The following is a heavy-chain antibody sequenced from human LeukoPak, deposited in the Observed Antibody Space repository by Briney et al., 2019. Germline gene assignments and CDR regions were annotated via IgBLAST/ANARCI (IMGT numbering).Heavy chain of an antibody. CDR2: ISFNCGDK. Sequence: AAVKVSCKASGYTFTDYYMHWVRQAPGQGLEWMGWISFNCGDKNYPQKFQGRVTLTRDSSISTAYMELTRLRSDDTAVYYCVRAGGGLHFDYWGQGTLVT. CDR3: VRAGGGLHFDY. V-gene: IGHV1-2*02. CDR1: GYTFTDYY. D-gene: IGHD3-16*01. J-gene: IGHJ4*02.